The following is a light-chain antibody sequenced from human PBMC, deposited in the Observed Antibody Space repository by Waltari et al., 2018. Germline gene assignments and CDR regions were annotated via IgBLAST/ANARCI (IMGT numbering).Light chain of an antibody. CDR3: QSIDSSLSASV. CDR1: SSNFGAGYD. CDR2: GNT. Sequence: QSVLTQPPSMSGAPGQKVTIPCTGGSSNFGAGYDVHWYQQFPGAAPKLLIFGNTNRASGVPGRFSGSKSGTSASLAIAGLQSEDEADCQSIDSSLSASVFGGGTKLTVL. V-gene: IGLV1-40*01. J-gene: IGLJ3*02.